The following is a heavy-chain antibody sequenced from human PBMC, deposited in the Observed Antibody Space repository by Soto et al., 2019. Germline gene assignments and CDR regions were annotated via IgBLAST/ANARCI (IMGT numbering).Heavy chain of an antibody. CDR3: ARDLVGKGYGGNSGY. J-gene: IGHJ4*02. V-gene: IGHV1-2*02. Sequence: ASVKVSCKASGYTFTGYYMHWVRQAPGQGLEWMGWINPNSGGTNYAQKFQGRVTMTRDTSISTAYMELSRLRSDDTAVYYCARDLVGKGYGGNSGYWGQGTLVTVSS. D-gene: IGHD2-21*02. CDR1: GYTFTGYY. CDR2: INPNSGGT.